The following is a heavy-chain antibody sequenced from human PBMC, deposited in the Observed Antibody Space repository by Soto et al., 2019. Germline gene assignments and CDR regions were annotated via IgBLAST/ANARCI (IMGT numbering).Heavy chain of an antibody. CDR3: ARIEQWLVDYYYGMDV. V-gene: IGHV3-33*01. J-gene: IGHJ6*02. D-gene: IGHD6-19*01. CDR1: GFTFSSYG. CDR2: IWYDGSNK. Sequence: QVQLVESGGGVVQPGRSLRLSCAASGFTFSSYGMHWVRQAPGKGLEWVAVIWYDGSNKYYADSVKGRFTISRDNSKNTLYLQMNRLRAEDTAVYYCARIEQWLVDYYYGMDVWGQGTTVTVSS.